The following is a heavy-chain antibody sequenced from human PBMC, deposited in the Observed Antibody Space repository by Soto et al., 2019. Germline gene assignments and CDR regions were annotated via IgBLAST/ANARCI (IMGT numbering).Heavy chain of an antibody. V-gene: IGHV3-43*01. CDR3: AKEKDRVFDY. CDR2: ITWDGGST. Sequence: RGSLRLSCAGSGFTFDDHTLHWVRQIPGKGLEWVSLITWDGGSTFYADSVKGRFTISRDNNKDFVYLQMNSLRTDDTAVYYCAKEKDRVFDYWGQGTPVTVSS. CDR1: GFTFDDHT. J-gene: IGHJ4*02.